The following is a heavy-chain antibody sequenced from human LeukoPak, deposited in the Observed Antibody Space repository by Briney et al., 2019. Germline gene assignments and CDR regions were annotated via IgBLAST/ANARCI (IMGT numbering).Heavy chain of an antibody. CDR1: GFTFSSYG. V-gene: IGHV3-30*18. CDR2: ISYDGSNK. CDR3: AKDAIYYYGMDV. J-gene: IGHJ6*02. Sequence: GGSLRLSCAASGFTFSSYGMHWVRQAPGKGLEWVAVISYDGSNKYYADSVKGRFTISRDNSKNTLYLQMNSLRAEDTAVYYCAKDAIYYYGMDVWGQGTTVTVSS.